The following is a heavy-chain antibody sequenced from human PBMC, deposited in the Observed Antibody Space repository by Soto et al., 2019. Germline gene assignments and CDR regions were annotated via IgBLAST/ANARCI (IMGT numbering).Heavy chain of an antibody. V-gene: IGHV4-39*01. Sequence: PSETLSLTCTVSGGSISSSSYYWGWIRQPPGKGLEWIGSIYYSGSTYYNPSLKSRVTISVDTSKNQFSLKLSSVTAADTAVYYCARLKGMITFGGVIDPFDYWGQGTLVTVSS. CDR3: ARLKGMITFGGVIDPFDY. CDR1: GGSISSSSYY. D-gene: IGHD3-16*02. J-gene: IGHJ4*02. CDR2: IYYSGST.